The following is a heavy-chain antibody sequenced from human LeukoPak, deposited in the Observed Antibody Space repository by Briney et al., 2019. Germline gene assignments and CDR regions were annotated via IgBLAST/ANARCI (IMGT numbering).Heavy chain of an antibody. D-gene: IGHD3-22*01. V-gene: IGHV3-23*01. CDR3: ARDDYYDSSGYYSPPPN. Sequence: GGSLRLSCAASGFTFSSLAMHWVRQAPGKGLEWVSVISGSGGTTYYADSVKGRFTTSRDNSKNTLYLQMNSLRAEDTAVYYCARDDYYDSSGYYSPPPNWGQGTLVTVSS. CDR2: ISGSGGTT. J-gene: IGHJ4*02. CDR1: GFTFSSLA.